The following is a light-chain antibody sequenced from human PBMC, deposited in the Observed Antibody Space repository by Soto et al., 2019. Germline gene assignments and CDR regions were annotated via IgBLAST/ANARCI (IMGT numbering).Light chain of an antibody. CDR1: SRDVGDYNY. CDR2: EVS. J-gene: IGLJ2*01. CDR3: SSYTSSSTHII. Sequence: QSVLTQPASVSGSPGQSITISCTGTSRDVGDYNYVSWYQQHPGKAPKLIIYEVSNRPSGVSSRFSASKSDNTASLTISGLQTEDEADYYCSSYTSSSTHIIFGGGTKVTVL. V-gene: IGLV2-14*01.